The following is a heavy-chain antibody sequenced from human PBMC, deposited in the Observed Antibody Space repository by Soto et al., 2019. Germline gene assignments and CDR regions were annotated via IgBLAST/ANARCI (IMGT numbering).Heavy chain of an antibody. CDR3: ARAIKRWEVNYYFDF. J-gene: IGHJ4*02. Sequence: QVVLLQSGAEVKEPGSSVRVSCQVSGSTFNNFAFSWVRQAPGHGPEWMGGIVVDSNTAEYSQRFQDRVTMTADTSPDILYMELGSLIFEDTAVYYCARAIKRWEVNYYFDFWGQGTLVTVSS. CDR1: GSTFNNFA. CDR2: IVVDSNTA. D-gene: IGHD1-26*01. V-gene: IGHV1-69*06.